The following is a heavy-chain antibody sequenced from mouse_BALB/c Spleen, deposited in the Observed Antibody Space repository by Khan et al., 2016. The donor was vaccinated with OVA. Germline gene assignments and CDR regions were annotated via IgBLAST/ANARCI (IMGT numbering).Heavy chain of an antibody. J-gene: IGHJ1*01. CDR3: TREGNYAHWYFDV. CDR1: GFSFSSYT. CDR2: ISSGSTYT. Sequence: EVELVESGGGLVKPGGSLKLSCAASGFSFSSYTMSWVRQTPEKRLEWVATISSGSTYTYSPDSVKGRFTISRDNAKNTLYLQMSSLKSEDAAMYFCTREGNYAHWYFDVWGAGTTVTVSS. D-gene: IGHD2-1*01. V-gene: IGHV5-6-4*01.